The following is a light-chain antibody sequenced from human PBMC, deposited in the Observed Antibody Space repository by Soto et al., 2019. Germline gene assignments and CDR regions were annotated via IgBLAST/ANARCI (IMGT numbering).Light chain of an antibody. J-gene: IGLJ2*01. V-gene: IGLV1-40*01. Sequence: QSVLTQPPSLSGAQGQRVTISCTGSSSNIGAGYDVHWYQQLPGTAPKLLIYGNSNRPSGVPDRFSGSKSGTSASLAITGLQAEDEADYYCQSYDSSLSGFHVVFGGGTKLTVL. CDR3: QSYDSSLSGFHVV. CDR1: SSNIGAGYD. CDR2: GNS.